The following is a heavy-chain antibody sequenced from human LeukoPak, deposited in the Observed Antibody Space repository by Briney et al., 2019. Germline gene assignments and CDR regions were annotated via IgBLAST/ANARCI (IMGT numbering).Heavy chain of an antibody. V-gene: IGHV4-34*01. CDR3: ARLSNTGSFDFDY. J-gene: IGHJ4*02. D-gene: IGHD1-26*01. Sequence: SETLSLTCAVYGGSFSGYYWSWIRQPPGKGLEWIGEINHSGSTNYNPSLKSRVTISVDTSKNQFSLKLSSVTAADTAVFYCARLSNTGSFDFDYWGQGTLVTVSS. CDR1: GGSFSGYY. CDR2: INHSGST.